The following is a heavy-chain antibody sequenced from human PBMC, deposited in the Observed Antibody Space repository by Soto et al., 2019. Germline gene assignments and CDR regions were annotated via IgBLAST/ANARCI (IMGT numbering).Heavy chain of an antibody. Sequence: EVKLLESGGGLIQPGGSLRLSCAVSGFTFSKYAMSWVRRAPGKGLEWVSVISGGGDITDYADSVKGRFTISRDNSKNTLYLKMNSLGADDTAVYYCAKDHMVRGVVPYHFDYWGQGTLVTVSS. CDR1: GFTFSKYA. V-gene: IGHV3-23*01. CDR2: ISGGGDIT. D-gene: IGHD3-10*01. J-gene: IGHJ4*02. CDR3: AKDHMVRGVVPYHFDY.